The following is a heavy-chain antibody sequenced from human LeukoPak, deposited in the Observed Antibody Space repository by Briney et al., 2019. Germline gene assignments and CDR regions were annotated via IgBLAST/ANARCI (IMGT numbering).Heavy chain of an antibody. Sequence: SVKVSCKPSGGTFSNYAIYWVRQAPGQGLEWMGGIIPIFGTANYAQKFQGRVTITADKSTSTAYMELSSLRSEDTAVYYCARDQTGSGPLDYWGQGTLVTVSS. V-gene: IGHV1-69*06. D-gene: IGHD3-10*01. J-gene: IGHJ4*02. CDR3: ARDQTGSGPLDY. CDR1: GGTFSNYA. CDR2: IIPIFGTA.